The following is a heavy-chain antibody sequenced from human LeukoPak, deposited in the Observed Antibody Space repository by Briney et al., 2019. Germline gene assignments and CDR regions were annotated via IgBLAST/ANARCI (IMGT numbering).Heavy chain of an antibody. V-gene: IGHV4-4*07. CDR3: ARDQVGAPNKALDI. D-gene: IGHD1-26*01. CDR2: IYTSGST. CDR1: GGSISSYY. J-gene: IGHJ3*02. Sequence: EXXSLTCTVSGGSISSYYWSWIRQPAGKGLEWIGRIYTSGSTNYNPSLKSRVTMSVDTSKNQFSLKLSSVTAADTAVYYCARDQVGAPNKALDIWGQGTMVTVSS.